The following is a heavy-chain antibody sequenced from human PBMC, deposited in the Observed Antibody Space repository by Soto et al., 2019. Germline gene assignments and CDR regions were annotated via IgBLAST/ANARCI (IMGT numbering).Heavy chain of an antibody. CDR1: GFTFSSYS. V-gene: IGHV3-21*01. D-gene: IGHD1-26*01. Sequence: GGCLRLSCAASGFTFSSYSMNWVRQAPGKGLEWVSSISSSSSYIYYADSVKGRFTISRDNAKNSLYLQMNSLRAEDTAVYYCARDGGLGWELRPANAFDIWGQGTMVTVSS. J-gene: IGHJ3*02. CDR3: ARDGGLGWELRPANAFDI. CDR2: ISSSSSYI.